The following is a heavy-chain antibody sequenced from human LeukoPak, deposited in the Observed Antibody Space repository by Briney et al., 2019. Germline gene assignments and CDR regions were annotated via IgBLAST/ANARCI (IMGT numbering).Heavy chain of an antibody. CDR2: ISAYNGNT. CDR3: ARDLGSCSSCQQDY. V-gene: IGHV1-18*01. D-gene: IGHD6-13*01. Sequence: ASVKVSCKASGYTFTSYGISWVRQAPGQGLEWMGWISAYNGNTNYAQKLQGRVTMTTDTSTSTAYMELRSLRSDDTAVYYCARDLGSCSSCQQDYWGQGTLVTVSS. CDR1: GYTFTSYG. J-gene: IGHJ4*02.